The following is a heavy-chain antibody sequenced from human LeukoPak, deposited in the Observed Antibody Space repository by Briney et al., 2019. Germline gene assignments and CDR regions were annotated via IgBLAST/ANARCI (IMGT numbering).Heavy chain of an antibody. D-gene: IGHD2-2*01. J-gene: IGHJ6*02. V-gene: IGHV3-21*01. CDR3: ARDHVVVVPAANNYYYYGMDV. Sequence: GGSLRLSCAASGFTFSSYSMNWVRQAPGEGLEWVSSISSSSSYIYYADSVKGRFTISRDNAKNSLYLQMNSLRAEDTAVYYCARDHVVVVPAANNYYYYGMDVWGQGTTVTVSS. CDR2: ISSSSSYI. CDR1: GFTFSSYS.